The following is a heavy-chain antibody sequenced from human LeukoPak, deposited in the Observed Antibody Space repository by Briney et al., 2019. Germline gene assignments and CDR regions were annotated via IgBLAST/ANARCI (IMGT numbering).Heavy chain of an antibody. J-gene: IGHJ4*02. Sequence: NPGGSLRLSCAASGFTFSNYGMHWVRQAPGKGLECVSSITSSSGSMYYADSVKGRFTISRDNAKNSLYLQMNSLRAEDTAVYYCARQYSSGSGGWGQGTLVTVSS. CDR2: ITSSSGSM. V-gene: IGHV3-21*01. CDR3: ARQYSSGSGG. CDR1: GFTFSNYG. D-gene: IGHD6-19*01.